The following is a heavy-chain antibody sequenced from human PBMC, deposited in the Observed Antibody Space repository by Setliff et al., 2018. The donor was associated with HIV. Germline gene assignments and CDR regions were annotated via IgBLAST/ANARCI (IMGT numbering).Heavy chain of an antibody. D-gene: IGHD3-10*01. Sequence: PSENLSLTCTVSGGSISTGGFDWTWIRHHPGKGLEWLGYIYYSVTTYYNPSLKSRLSFSLDTSKMQFTLKLGSVTAADTAVYYCARTMLRGVLALDSWGQGTVVTVSS. CDR2: IYYSVTT. CDR3: ARTMLRGVLALDS. J-gene: IGHJ4*02. V-gene: IGHV4-31*03. CDR1: GGSISTGGFD.